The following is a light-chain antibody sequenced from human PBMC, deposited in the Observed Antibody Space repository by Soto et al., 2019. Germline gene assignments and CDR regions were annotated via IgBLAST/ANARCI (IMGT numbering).Light chain of an antibody. CDR2: GAS. CDR1: QSVSSSY. J-gene: IGKJ2*01. Sequence: EIGLTQSPGTLSLSPGERATLSCRASQSVSSSYLAWYQQKPGQAPRLLIYGASSRATGIPDRFSGSGSGTDFTLTNSRLEPEDFAVYYRQQYGSSPYTFGQGTELEIK. CDR3: QQYGSSPYT. V-gene: IGKV3-20*01.